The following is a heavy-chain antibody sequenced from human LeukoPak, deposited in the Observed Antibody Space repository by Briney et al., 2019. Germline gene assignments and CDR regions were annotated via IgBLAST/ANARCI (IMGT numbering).Heavy chain of an antibody. CDR3: ARDRERYSSYYYYAMDV. V-gene: IGHV3-33*01. CDR2: IWYDGSSK. D-gene: IGHD1-26*01. Sequence: PGGSLRLSCAASGFTFSNYGMHWVRQAPGKGLEWVAVIWYDGSSKYYADSVKGRFTISRDNSKNTLYLQMNSLRAEDTAVYYCARDRERYSSYYYYAMDVWGQGTTVTVSS. J-gene: IGHJ6*02. CDR1: GFTFSNYG.